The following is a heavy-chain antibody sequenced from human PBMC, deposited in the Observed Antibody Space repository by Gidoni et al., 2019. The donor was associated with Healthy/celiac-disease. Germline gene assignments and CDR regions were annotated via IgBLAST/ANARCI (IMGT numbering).Heavy chain of an antibody. V-gene: IGHV4-31*03. D-gene: IGHD3-22*01. J-gene: IGHJ4*02. CDR2: IYYSGRI. CDR3: ASGGQWLLPFYFDY. CDR1: GGSISSGGYD. Sequence: QVQLQESGPGLVKPSQTLSLTCTVSGGSISSGGYDWSWIRQHPGKGLEWIGYIYYSGRIYYTTSLKSRVTISVDTCKNQFSLKLSYGNAADTVVYYCASGGQWLLPFYFDYWGKGTLVTVSA.